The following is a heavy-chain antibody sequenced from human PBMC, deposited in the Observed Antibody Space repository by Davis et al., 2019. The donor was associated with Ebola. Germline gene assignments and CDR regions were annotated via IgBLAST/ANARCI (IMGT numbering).Heavy chain of an antibody. J-gene: IGHJ4*02. CDR3: AKDLGGYYDFWSGYYTGYYFDY. CDR2: ISGSGGST. V-gene: IGHV3-23*01. CDR1: VITFSSYA. Sequence: GGSLRLSCTDSVITFSSYAMTWVRQAPGKGLEWVPAISGSGGSTYYADSVKGRFTISRDNSKNTLYLQMNSLRAEDTAVYYCAKDLGGYYDFWSGYYTGYYFDYWGQGTLVTVSS. D-gene: IGHD3-3*01.